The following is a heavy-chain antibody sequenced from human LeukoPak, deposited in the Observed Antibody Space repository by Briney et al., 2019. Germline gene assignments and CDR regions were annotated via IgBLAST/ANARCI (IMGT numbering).Heavy chain of an antibody. Sequence: GGSLRLSCEASGFSVSNYWMSWVRQAPGKGLEWLANIKHDGSERFHVDSVEGRFSISRDNAKDSLYLQMNNLRAEDTAVYFCARVDYGDGVIDYWGQGTLVTVSS. J-gene: IGHJ4*02. CDR3: ARVDYGDGVIDY. D-gene: IGHD4-17*01. CDR1: GFSVSNYW. CDR2: IKHDGSER. V-gene: IGHV3-7*01.